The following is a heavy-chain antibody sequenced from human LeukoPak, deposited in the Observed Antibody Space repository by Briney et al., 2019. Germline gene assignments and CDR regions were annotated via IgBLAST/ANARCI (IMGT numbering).Heavy chain of an antibody. D-gene: IGHD2-21*02. CDR1: GFTSSSTA. J-gene: IGHJ1*01. CDR2: IIGSGSST. V-gene: IGHV3-23*01. CDR3: AKDDYCGGDCIPPEYFQH. Sequence: GGSLRLSCAASGFTSSSTAICWVRKAHGMGLEWVSAIIGSGSSTYYADSVKGRFTNSRDNSKNTLYLQMTSLRAEDTAVYYCAKDDYCGGDCIPPEYFQHWGQGTLVTVSS.